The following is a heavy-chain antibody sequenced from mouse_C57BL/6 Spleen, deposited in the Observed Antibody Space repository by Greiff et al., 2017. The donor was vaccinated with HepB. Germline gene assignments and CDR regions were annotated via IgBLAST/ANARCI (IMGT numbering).Heavy chain of an antibody. CDR2: ISDGGSYT. J-gene: IGHJ2*01. CDR3: ARDRREAFDY. Sequence: EVQGVESGGGLVKPGGSLKLSCAASGFTFSSYAMSWVRQTPEKRLEWVATISDGGSYTYYPDNVKGRFTISRDNAKNNLYLQMSHLKSEDTAMYYCARDRREAFDYWGQGTTLTVSS. CDR1: GFTFSSYA. V-gene: IGHV5-4*01.